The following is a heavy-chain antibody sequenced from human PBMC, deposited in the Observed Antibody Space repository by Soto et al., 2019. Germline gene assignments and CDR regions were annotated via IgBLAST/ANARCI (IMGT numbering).Heavy chain of an antibody. CDR2: IGAYNGNT. V-gene: IGHV1-18*01. Sequence: ASVKVSCKASGYTFTSYGISWVRQAPGQGLEWMGWIGAYNGNTNYAQKLQGRVTMTTDTSTSTAYMELRSLRSDDTAVYYCARQGYYDFWSGYYSYYYYGMDVWGQGTTVTVSS. CDR3: ARQGYYDFWSGYYSYYYYGMDV. CDR1: GYTFTSYG. J-gene: IGHJ6*02. D-gene: IGHD3-3*01.